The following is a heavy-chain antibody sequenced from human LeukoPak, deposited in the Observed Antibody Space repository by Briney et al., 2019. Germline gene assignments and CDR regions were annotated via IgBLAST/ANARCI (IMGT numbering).Heavy chain of an antibody. V-gene: IGHV1-2*02. CDR2: INPNSGGT. Sequence: ASVTVSCKASGYTFTGYYMHWVRQAPGQGLEWMGWINPNSGGTNYAQKFRGRVTMTRDTSISTAYMELSRLRSDDTAVYYCARDSRTYYYYMDVWGKGTTVTVSS. CDR1: GYTFTGYY. J-gene: IGHJ6*03. CDR3: ARDSRTYYYYMDV.